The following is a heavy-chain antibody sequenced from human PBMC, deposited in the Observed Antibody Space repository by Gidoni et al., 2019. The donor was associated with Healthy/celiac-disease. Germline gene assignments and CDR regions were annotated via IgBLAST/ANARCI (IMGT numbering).Heavy chain of an antibody. V-gene: IGHV3-15*01. CDR3: TTEIPLGAYNWNYVSYY. D-gene: IGHD1-7*01. CDR1: GFTFRSAW. CDR2: IKSKTDGGTT. Sequence: EVQLVESGGGLVKPGGSLRLSCSASGFTFRSAWLSWVRPAPGKGLEWVGRIKSKTDGGTTDYAAPVKGRFTISRDDSKNTLYLQMNSLKTEDTAVYYCTTEIPLGAYNWNYVSYYWGQGTLVTVSS. J-gene: IGHJ4*02.